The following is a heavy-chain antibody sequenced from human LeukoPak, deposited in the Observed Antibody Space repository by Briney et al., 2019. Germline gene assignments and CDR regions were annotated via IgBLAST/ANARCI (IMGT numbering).Heavy chain of an antibody. CDR3: ARLYCQYNSGCVFDY. CDR1: GFTFSSYS. V-gene: IGHV3-21*01. D-gene: IGHD6-19*01. CDR2: ISSSSSYI. J-gene: IGHJ4*02. Sequence: GGSLRLSCAASGFTFSSYSMNWVRQAPGKGLEWVSSISSSSSYIYYADSVKGRFTISRDNAKNSLYLQMNSLRAEDTAVYYCARLYCQYNSGCVFDYWGQGALVTVSS.